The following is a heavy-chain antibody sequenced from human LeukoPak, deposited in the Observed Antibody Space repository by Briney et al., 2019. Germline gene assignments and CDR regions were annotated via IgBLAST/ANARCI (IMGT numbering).Heavy chain of an antibody. D-gene: IGHD4-17*01. J-gene: IGHJ5*02. Sequence: SETLSLTCAVYGGSFSGYYWSWIRQPPGKGLEWIGEINHSGSTNYNPSLKSRVTISVDTSKNQFSLKLSSVTAADTAVYYCASKTTVTTEPDRWGQGTLVTVSS. CDR3: ASKTTVTTEPDR. CDR2: INHSGST. V-gene: IGHV4-34*01. CDR1: GGSFSGYY.